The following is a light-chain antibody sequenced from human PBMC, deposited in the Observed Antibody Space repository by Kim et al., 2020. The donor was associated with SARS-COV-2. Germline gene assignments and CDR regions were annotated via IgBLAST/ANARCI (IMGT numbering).Light chain of an antibody. V-gene: IGKV3-20*01. CDR2: GAS. J-gene: IGKJ1*01. CDR3: QQYGSLWT. Sequence: LSPGERATLACRASQSVSSSYLAWYQQKPGQAPRLLIYGASSRATGIPDSFSGSGSGTDFTLTISRLEPEDFAVYYCQQYGSLWTFGQGTKVEIK. CDR1: QSVSSSY.